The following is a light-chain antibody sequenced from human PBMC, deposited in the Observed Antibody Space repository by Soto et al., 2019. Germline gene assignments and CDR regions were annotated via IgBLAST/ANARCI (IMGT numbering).Light chain of an antibody. CDR1: QGIRNY. V-gene: IGKV1-27*01. CDR2: AAS. Sequence: DIQMTQSPSSLSASVGDRVTITCRASQGIRNYLAWYQQKPGKVPNLLIYAASTLQSGVPSRFSGSRSATEFTLSISSLQPEDVATHYWQKYTSPPFTFGPGTTVYIK. J-gene: IGKJ3*01. CDR3: QKYTSPPFT.